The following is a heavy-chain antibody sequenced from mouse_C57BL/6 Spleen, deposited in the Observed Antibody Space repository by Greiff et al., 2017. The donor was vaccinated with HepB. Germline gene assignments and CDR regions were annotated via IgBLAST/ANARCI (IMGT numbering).Heavy chain of an antibody. CDR1: GYTFTSYW. V-gene: IGHV1-61*01. Sequence: QVQLQHPGAELVRPGSSVKLSCKASGYTFTSYWMDWVKQRPGQGLEWIGNIYPSDSETHYNQNFKDKATLTVDKSSSTAYMQLSSLTSEDSAVYYCAGGYDDDWYVDVWGTGTTVTVSS. D-gene: IGHD2-4*01. CDR2: IYPSDSET. J-gene: IGHJ1*03. CDR3: AGGYDDDWYVDV.